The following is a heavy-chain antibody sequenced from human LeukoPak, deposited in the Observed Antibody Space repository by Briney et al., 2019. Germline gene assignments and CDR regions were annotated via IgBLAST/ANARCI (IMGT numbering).Heavy chain of an antibody. D-gene: IGHD6-13*01. CDR2: INPNSGGT. CDR1: GYTFTGYY. CDR3: ARGGRIIAAAGTGVGY. V-gene: IGHV1-2*02. J-gene: IGHJ4*02. Sequence: ASVKVPCKASGYTFTGYYMHWVRQAPGQGLEWMGWINPNSGGTNYAQKFQGRVTMTRDTSISTAYMELSRLRSDDTAVYYCARGGRIIAAAGTGVGYWGQGTLVTVSS.